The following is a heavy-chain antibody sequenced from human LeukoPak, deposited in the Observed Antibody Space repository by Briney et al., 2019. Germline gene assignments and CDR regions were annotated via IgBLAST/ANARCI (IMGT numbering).Heavy chain of an antibody. CDR3: ARIIEMATIFAPFDP. V-gene: IGHV4-39*01. D-gene: IGHD5-24*01. Sequence: PSETLSLTCTVSGGSISSSNYYWGWIRQPPGKGLEWIGSIYYSGSTYYSPSLKSRVTISVDTSKNQFSLKLSFVTAADTAVYYCARIIEMATIFAPFDPWGQGTLVTVSS. CDR2: IYYSGST. J-gene: IGHJ5*02. CDR1: GGSISSSNYY.